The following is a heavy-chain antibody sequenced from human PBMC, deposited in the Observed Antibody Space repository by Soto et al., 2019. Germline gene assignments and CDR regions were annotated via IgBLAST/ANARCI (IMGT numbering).Heavy chain of an antibody. V-gene: IGHV1-69*02. J-gene: IGHJ4*02. CDR3: ARNSAVTNAAIGMAY. CDR2: ISPFANIP. CDR1: GGSFSSYN. Sequence: QVQLVQSGAEVKKPGSSVKVSCKTSGGSFSSYNYNWVRLAPGQGLEWTGRISPFANIPNYGQAFRDRVTIAADTSSSTVYMELRSLTSEDTALYYWARNSAVTNAAIGMAYWGQGTLVTVSS. D-gene: IGHD6-13*01.